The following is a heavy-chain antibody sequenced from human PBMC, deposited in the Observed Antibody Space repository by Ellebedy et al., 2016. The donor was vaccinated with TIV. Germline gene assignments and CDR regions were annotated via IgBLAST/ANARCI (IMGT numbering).Heavy chain of an antibody. CDR1: GGSISSSSYY. CDR2: IYYSGST. D-gene: IGHD5-18*01. Sequence: SETLSLXCTVSGGSISSSSYYWGWIRQPPGKGLEWIGSIYYSGSTYYNPSLKSRVTISVDTSKNQFSLKLSSVTAADTAVYYCARGYSYGPIDYWGQGTLVTVSS. V-gene: IGHV4-39*01. J-gene: IGHJ4*02. CDR3: ARGYSYGPIDY.